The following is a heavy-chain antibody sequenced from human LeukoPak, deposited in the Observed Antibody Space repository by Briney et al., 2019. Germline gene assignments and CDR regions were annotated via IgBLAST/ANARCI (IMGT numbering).Heavy chain of an antibody. CDR1: GYTFTGYY. CDR3: AKAPPVSPYYFDY. D-gene: IGHD3-16*01. V-gene: IGHV1-2*02. J-gene: IGHJ4*02. CDR2: INPNSGGT. Sequence: ASVKVSCKASGYTFTGYYIHWVRQAPGQGLEWMGWINPNSGGTNYAQRFQGRVTMTRDTSINTVYMELRRLRSDDTAVYYCAKAPPVSPYYFDYWGQGTLVAVSS.